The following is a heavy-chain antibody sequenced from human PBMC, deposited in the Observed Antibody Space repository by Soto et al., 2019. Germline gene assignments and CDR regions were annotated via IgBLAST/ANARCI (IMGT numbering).Heavy chain of an antibody. J-gene: IGHJ4*02. CDR2: IYTSGST. D-gene: IGHD3-9*01. Sequence: PSETLSLTCTVSGGSISSYYWSWIRQPAAKGLEWIGRIYTSGSTNYNPSLKGRVTMSVDTSKNQFSLKLSSVTAADTAVYYCARGSILTGFRTFLYYFDYWGQGTLVTVSS. CDR3: ARGSILTGFRTFLYYFDY. V-gene: IGHV4-4*07. CDR1: GGSISSYY.